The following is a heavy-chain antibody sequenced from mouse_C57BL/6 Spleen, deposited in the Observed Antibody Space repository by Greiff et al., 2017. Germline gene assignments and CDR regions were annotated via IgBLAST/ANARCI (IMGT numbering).Heavy chain of an antibody. V-gene: IGHV1-54*01. CDR3: ARGVETSWFAY. CDR2: INPGSGGT. CDR1: GYAFTNYL. J-gene: IGHJ3*01. Sequence: QVQLKQSGAELVRPGTSVKVSCKASGYAFTNYLIEWVKQRPGQGLEWIGVINPGSGGTNYNEKFKGKATLTADKSSSTAYMQLSSLTSEDSAVYFCARGVETSWFAYWGQGTLVTVSA. D-gene: IGHD1-1*02.